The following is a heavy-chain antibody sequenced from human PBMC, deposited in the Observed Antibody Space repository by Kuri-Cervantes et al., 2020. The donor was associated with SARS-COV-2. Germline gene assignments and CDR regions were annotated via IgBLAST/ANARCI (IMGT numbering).Heavy chain of an antibody. CDR3: ARGFWGSGWLYYYYYYGMDV. CDR2: MNPNSGNT. D-gene: IGHD6-19*01. CDR1: GYTFTSYD. V-gene: IGHV1-8*01. J-gene: IGHJ6*02. Sequence: ASVKVSCKASGYTFTSYDINWVRQATGQGLEWMGWMNPNSGNTGYAQKFQGRVTMTRDTSTSTAYMELSSLRSEDTAVYYCARGFWGSGWLYYYYYYGMDVWGQGTTVTVPS.